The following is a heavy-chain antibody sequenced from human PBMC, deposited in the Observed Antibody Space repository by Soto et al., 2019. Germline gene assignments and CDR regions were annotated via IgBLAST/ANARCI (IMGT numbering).Heavy chain of an antibody. CDR1: GFTFRSYG. CDR2: ISYDGSNK. Sequence: QVQLVESGGGVVQPGRSLRLSCAASGFTFRSYGMQRVRQAPVKGLEWVAVISYDGSNKYYADSVKGRFTISRDNSKNRLYLLMNSLRAEDTAVYYCAKESLPIAVAATWFDPWGQGTLVTVSS. V-gene: IGHV3-30*18. J-gene: IGHJ5*02. D-gene: IGHD6-19*01. CDR3: AKESLPIAVAATWFDP.